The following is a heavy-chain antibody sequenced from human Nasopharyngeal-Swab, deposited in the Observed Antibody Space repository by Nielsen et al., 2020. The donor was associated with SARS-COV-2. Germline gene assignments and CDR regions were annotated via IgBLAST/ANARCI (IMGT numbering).Heavy chain of an antibody. J-gene: IGHJ4*02. CDR1: GFSLSTSGMC. Sequence: SGPTLVKPTQTLTLTCTFSGFSLSTSGMCVSWIRQPPGKALEWLALIDWDDDKYYSTSLKTRLTISKDTSKNQVVLTMTNMDPVDTATYYCARILVGRYYGSGSYYYFGYWGQGTLVTVSS. CDR2: IDWDDDK. CDR3: ARILVGRYYGSGSYYYFGY. V-gene: IGHV2-70*01. D-gene: IGHD3-10*01.